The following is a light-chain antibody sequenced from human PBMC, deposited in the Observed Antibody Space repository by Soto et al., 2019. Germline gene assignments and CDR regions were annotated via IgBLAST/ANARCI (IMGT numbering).Light chain of an antibody. CDR1: QSVSSN. V-gene: IGKV3-15*01. J-gene: IGKJ4*01. Sequence: EIVMTQSPATLSVSPGERATLSCRASQSVSSNLAWYQQKPGQAPRLLIYGASPRATGIPARFSGSGSGTESTLTVSSLQYEDFAVYYCQQYNNWPPLTFGGGTRVEVK. CDR2: GAS. CDR3: QQYNNWPPLT.